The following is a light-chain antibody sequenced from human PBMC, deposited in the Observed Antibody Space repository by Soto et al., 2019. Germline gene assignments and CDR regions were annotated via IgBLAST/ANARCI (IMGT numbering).Light chain of an antibody. V-gene: IGLV2-14*01. J-gene: IGLJ1*01. CDR3: SSYTSSSTPPYV. CDR1: SSDVGGYNY. CDR2: EVS. Sequence: QSALTQPASVSGSPGQSITISCTGTSSDVGGYNYVSWYQQHPGKAPKLMIYEVSNRPSGVSNRFSGSKSGNTASLTISGLPAEDEADYYCSSYTSSSTPPYVFGTGTKVTVL.